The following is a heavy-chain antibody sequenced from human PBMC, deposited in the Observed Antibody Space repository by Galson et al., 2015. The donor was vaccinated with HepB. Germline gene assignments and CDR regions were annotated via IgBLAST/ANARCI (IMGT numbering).Heavy chain of an antibody. CDR3: ARGWGYFDY. CDR1: GDSISSGSHY. Sequence: TLSLTCTVSGDSISSGSHYWSWIRQPAGKGLEWIGRIYTSGITHYSPSLKSRVTMSVDTSKNQFSLKLSSVTAADTAVYYCARGWGYFDYWGQGTLVTVSS. J-gene: IGHJ4*02. CDR2: IYTSGIT. D-gene: IGHD1-26*01. V-gene: IGHV4-61*02.